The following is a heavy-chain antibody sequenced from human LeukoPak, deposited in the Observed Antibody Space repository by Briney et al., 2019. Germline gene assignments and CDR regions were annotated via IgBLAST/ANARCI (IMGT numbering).Heavy chain of an antibody. J-gene: IGHJ4*02. D-gene: IGHD5-18*01. CDR1: GYTLTELS. Sequence: ASVKVSCKVSGYTLTELSMHWVRQAPGKGLEWMGGFDPEDGETIYAQKFQGRVTMTKDTSTDTAYMELSSLRSEDTAVYYCATGGVDTAMVTGVYWGQGTLVTVSS. CDR3: ATGGVDTAMVTGVY. CDR2: FDPEDGET. V-gene: IGHV1-24*01.